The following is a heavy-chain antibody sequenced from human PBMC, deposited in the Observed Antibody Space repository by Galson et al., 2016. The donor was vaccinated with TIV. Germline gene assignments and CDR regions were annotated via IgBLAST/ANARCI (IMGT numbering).Heavy chain of an antibody. V-gene: IGHV1-69*05. J-gene: IGHJ6*03. CDR1: GGTFNIYA. CDR3: ARPSSSCRGCAYYNNMDV. CDR2: ILPIFGAA. Sequence: SVKVSCKASGGTFNIYAISWVRQAPGQGLEWMGGILPIFGAATYAQKFQGRVTITTDESTNTAYMELSSLKSDAAAMYYCARPSSSCRGCAYYNNMDVWGKGTTVTVSS. D-gene: IGHD6-19*01.